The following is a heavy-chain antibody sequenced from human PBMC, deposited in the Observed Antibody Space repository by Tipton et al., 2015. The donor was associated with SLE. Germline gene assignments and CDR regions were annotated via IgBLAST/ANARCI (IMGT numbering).Heavy chain of an antibody. CDR2: IFPGDSDT. CDR3: ARGGYTGYGLT. V-gene: IGHV5-51*03. D-gene: IGHD5-12*01. J-gene: IGHJ5*02. Sequence: QLVQSGAELRKPGESLKISCKGSGYTFTRYWIGWVRQMPGKGLEWMGIIFPGDSDTRYSPSFQGQVTISADRSTTTAHLQRRSLKASDSGMYYCARGGYTGYGLTWGQGTQVTVS. CDR1: GYTFTRYW.